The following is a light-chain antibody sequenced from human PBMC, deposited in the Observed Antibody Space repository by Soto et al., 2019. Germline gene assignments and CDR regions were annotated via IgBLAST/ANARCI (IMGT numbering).Light chain of an antibody. CDR3: RSYKNSNTRV. J-gene: IGLJ1*01. V-gene: IGLV2-14*01. Sequence: QSVLTQPASVSGSPGQSITISCTGTNSDVGDYNYVSWYQQHPGKAPKLIIYEVSNRPSGISDRFSASKSGNTASLTISGLQAEDEADYYCRSYKNSNTRVFGTGTKVTLL. CDR2: EVS. CDR1: NSDVGDYNY.